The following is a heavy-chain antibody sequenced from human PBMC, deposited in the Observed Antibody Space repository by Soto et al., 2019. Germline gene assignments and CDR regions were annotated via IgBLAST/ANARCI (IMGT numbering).Heavy chain of an antibody. CDR1: GYTFTYYH. V-gene: IGHV1-46*01. CDR2: INPNGGDT. D-gene: IGHD5-18*01. J-gene: IGHJ4*02. CDR3: ARVPYSYGLPFYLDY. Sequence: QVQLVQSGAEVKKPGASVKVSCKASGYTFTYYHVHWVRQAPGQGLEWMGIINPNGGDTTYAQKFHGRDSMTTDTPTSTVDMEVSRLSSEDTVLYYCARVPYSYGLPFYLDYWGQGTLVTVSS.